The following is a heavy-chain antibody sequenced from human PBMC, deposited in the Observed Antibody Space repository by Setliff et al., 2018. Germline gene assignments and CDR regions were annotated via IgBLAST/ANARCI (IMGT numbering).Heavy chain of an antibody. J-gene: IGHJ3*02. CDR2: ISPYNDNT. CDR3: ALSSLSICSGGNCPNAFDI. D-gene: IGHD2-15*01. Sequence: GASVKVSCKASGYMFKSHGINWMRQAPGQGFEWMGWISPYNDNTKSAQKFQGRITLTTDTSTNTASMELRSLRSDDTAVYFCALSSLSICSGGNCPNAFDIWGQGTMVTVSS. CDR1: GYMFKSHG. V-gene: IGHV1-18*04.